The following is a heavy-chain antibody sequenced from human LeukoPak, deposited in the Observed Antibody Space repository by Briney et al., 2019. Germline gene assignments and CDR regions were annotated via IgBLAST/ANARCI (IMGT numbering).Heavy chain of an antibody. J-gene: IGHJ6*03. CDR1: GGSISSSGFY. Sequence: SETLSLTCTVSGGSISSSGFYWGWIRQPPGKGLEWIGTIYYSGSTYYNPSLKSRVTISVDRSKNQLSLKLNSVTAADTAVYYCARVKDPGGYYYYYYMDIWGKGNTVTVSS. CDR3: ARVKDPGGYYYYYYMDI. CDR2: IYYSGST. V-gene: IGHV4-39*07. D-gene: IGHD3-16*01.